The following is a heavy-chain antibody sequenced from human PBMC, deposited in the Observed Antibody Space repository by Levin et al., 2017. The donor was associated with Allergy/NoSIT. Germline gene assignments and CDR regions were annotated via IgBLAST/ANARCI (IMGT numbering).Heavy chain of an antibody. J-gene: IGHJ4*02. CDR1: GGSISSDN. V-gene: IGHV4-59*01. Sequence: SETLSLTCTVSGGSISSDNWSWIRQPPGKGLEWIGYIYDTGNTNYNPSLKSRVTLSVDTSTNQFSLKLSEVTPADTAVDYCARFVWGSYRGFDYWGQGTLVTVSS. D-gene: IGHD3-16*02. CDR3: ARFVWGSYRGFDY. CDR2: IYDTGNT.